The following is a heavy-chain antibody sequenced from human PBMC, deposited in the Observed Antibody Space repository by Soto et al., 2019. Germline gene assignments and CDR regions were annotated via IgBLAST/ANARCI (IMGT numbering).Heavy chain of an antibody. Sequence: QVQLVQSGAEVKKPGSSVKVSCKASGGTFSSYAISWVRQAPGQGLEWMGGIIPIFGTANYAQKFQGRVTITADESTSTAYMELSSLRSEDTAVYYCARGFDYYDSSGYQWGRGYYYYGMDVWGQGTTVTVSS. CDR1: GGTFSSYA. J-gene: IGHJ6*02. CDR2: IIPIFGTA. CDR3: ARGFDYYDSSGYQWGRGYYYYGMDV. V-gene: IGHV1-69*01. D-gene: IGHD3-22*01.